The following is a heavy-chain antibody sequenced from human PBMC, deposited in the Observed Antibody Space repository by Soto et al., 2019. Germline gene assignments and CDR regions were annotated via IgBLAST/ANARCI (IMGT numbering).Heavy chain of an antibody. D-gene: IGHD6-19*01. CDR2: INAGNGNT. CDR3: ASMGRGYSSGWYFLDY. Sequence: QVQLVQSGAEVKKPGASVKVSCKASGYTFTSYAMHWVRQAPGQRLEWMGWINAGNGNTKYSQKFQGRVTITRDTSASTAYMELSSLRSEDTAVYYCASMGRGYSSGWYFLDYWGQGTLVTVFS. CDR1: GYTFTSYA. J-gene: IGHJ4*02. V-gene: IGHV1-3*01.